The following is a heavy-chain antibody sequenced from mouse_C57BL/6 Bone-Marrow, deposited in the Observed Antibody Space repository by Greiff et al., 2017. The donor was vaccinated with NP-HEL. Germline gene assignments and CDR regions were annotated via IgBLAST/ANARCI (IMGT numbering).Heavy chain of an antibody. Sequence: DVQLQESGPSLVRPSQTLSLTCTVTGFSINSDCYWLWIRQFPGNKLEYIGYTFYSGITYYNPSLESRTYITRDTSKNQFSLKLSSVTTEDTATYDCARGEYYGSSYALRYWGQGTSVTVSS. CDR2: TFYSGIT. D-gene: IGHD1-1*01. J-gene: IGHJ4*01. CDR1: GFSINSDCY. CDR3: ARGEYYGSSYALRY. V-gene: IGHV3-3*01.